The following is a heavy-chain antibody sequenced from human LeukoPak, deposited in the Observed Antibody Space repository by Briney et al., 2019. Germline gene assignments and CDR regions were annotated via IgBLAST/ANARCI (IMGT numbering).Heavy chain of an antibody. CDR2: IYPGDSDT. V-gene: IGHV5-51*01. Sequence: GESLKISCKASGYSFSNYWIGWVRQMPGKGLEWMGIIYPGDSDTRYGLSFQGQVTISADESISTASLQRSSRRAWDSAMYYCARGADVVTTMIPSLVYWGQGTLVTVSS. J-gene: IGHJ4*02. CDR3: ARGADVVTTMIPSLVY. CDR1: GYSFSNYW. D-gene: IGHD5-12*01.